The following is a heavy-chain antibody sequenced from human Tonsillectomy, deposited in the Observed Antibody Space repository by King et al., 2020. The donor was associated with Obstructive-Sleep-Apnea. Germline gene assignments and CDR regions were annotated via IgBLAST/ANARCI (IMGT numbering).Heavy chain of an antibody. CDR2: ISYDGSNK. V-gene: IGHV3-30-3*01. CDR1: GFTFSSYA. D-gene: IGHD3-10*01. CDR3: ARAIYYGSGNGMDV. J-gene: IGHJ6*02. Sequence: VQLVESGGGVVQPGRSLRLSCAASGFTFSSYAMHWVRQAPGKGLEWVAVISYDGSNKYYADSVKGRFTISRDNSKNTLYLQMNSLRAEDTAVYYCARAIYYGSGNGMDVWGQGTTVTVSS.